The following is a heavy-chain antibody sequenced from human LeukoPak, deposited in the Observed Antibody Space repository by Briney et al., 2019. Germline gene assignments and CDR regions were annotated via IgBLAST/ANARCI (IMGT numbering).Heavy chain of an antibody. D-gene: IGHD5-18*01. V-gene: IGHV3-48*03. CDR2: TSSSRSII. CDR3: ARGYTYAHDY. J-gene: IGHJ4*02. Sequence: GGSLRLSCAASGFGFDSFEMHWVRQAPGKGLEWISFTSSSRSIIYYADSVKGRVTISRDNAKNSLFLQMHSLRAEDTAVYYCARGYTYAHDYWGQGTLVTVSS. CDR1: GFGFDSFE.